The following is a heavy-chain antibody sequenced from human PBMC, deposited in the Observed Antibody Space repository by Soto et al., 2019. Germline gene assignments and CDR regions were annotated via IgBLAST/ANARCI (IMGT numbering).Heavy chain of an antibody. CDR3: AKRLWSGSNSVGNGMDV. J-gene: IGHJ6*02. CDR2: ISASGGST. V-gene: IGHV3-23*01. CDR1: GFSFSNYA. D-gene: IGHD3-3*01. Sequence: EVQLLESGGGLVQPGGSLRLSCAASGFSFSNYAVTWVRQAPGKGLEWVSAISASGGSTYYADSVKGRFTISRDNSKNTGQLERNSLRAEDTAVYYCAKRLWSGSNSVGNGMDVWGQGTTVTVSS.